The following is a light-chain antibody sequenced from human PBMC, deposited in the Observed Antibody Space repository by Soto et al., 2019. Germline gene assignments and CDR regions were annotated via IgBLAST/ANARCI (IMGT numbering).Light chain of an antibody. Sequence: EIVLTQSPATLSLSPGERATLSCRASQSVSSYLAWYQQKPGQAPRLLIYDASNRATGIPARFSGSGSGTDFTLTISSLEPEDFAVYYCQHRGNWPRTFGQGTKVEMK. V-gene: IGKV3-11*01. J-gene: IGKJ1*01. CDR3: QHRGNWPRT. CDR2: DAS. CDR1: QSVSSY.